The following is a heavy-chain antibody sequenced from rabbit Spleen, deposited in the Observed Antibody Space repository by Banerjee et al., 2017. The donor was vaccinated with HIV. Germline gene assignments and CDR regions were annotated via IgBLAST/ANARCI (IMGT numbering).Heavy chain of an antibody. CDR2: IGVGVSYST. CDR3: SSDSGSSFSSYGMDL. Sequence: QSLEESGGDLVKPGASLTLTCTASGFSFSYSDYMCWVRQPPGKGPEWIACIGVGVSYSTYYSSWAKGRVTISKTSSTSVTLQMTILTPADTATDFCSSDSGSSFSSYGMDLWGPGTLVTVS. J-gene: IGHJ6*01. D-gene: IGHD1-1*01. V-gene: IGHV1S40*01. CDR1: GFSFSYSDY.